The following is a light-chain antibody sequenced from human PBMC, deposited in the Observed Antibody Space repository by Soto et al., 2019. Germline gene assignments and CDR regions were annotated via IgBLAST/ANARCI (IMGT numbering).Light chain of an antibody. CDR1: SSDVGTYNY. CDR2: DVS. CDR3: SSYTSSSRVV. Sequence: QSALTQPASVSGSPGQSITISCTGTSSDVGTYNYVSWYQQHPGKAPKVMIYDVSARPSGVSNRFSGSKSASTASLTISGLRAEDEANYYCSSYTSSSRVVFGGGTQLTVL. V-gene: IGLV2-14*03. J-gene: IGLJ2*01.